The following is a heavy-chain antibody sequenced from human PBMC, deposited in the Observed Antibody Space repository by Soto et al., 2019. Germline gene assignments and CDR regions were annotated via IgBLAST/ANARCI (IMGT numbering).Heavy chain of an antibody. CDR3: AREDCSGGSCYVGAFDY. CDR1: GFTVSSNY. CDR2: IYSDGST. Sequence: EVQLVESGGGLVQPGGSLRLSCAASGFTVSSNYMSWVRQAPGKGLEWVSVIYSDGSTYYADSVKGRFTISRDNSKNTLYLQMNSLRAEDTAVYYCAREDCSGGSCYVGAFDYWGQGTLVTVSS. V-gene: IGHV3-66*01. D-gene: IGHD2-15*01. J-gene: IGHJ4*02.